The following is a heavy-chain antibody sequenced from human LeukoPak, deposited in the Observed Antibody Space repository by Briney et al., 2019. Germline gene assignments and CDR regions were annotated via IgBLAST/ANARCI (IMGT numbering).Heavy chain of an antibody. J-gene: IGHJ5*02. CDR3: ARAPVVAATDWFDP. D-gene: IGHD2-15*01. CDR2: IYYSGST. V-gene: IGHV4-59*01. CDR1: GGSISSYY. Sequence: SETLSLTCTVSGGSISSYYWSWIRQPPGKGLEWIGYIYYSGSTSYNPSLKSRVTISVDTSKNQFSLKLSSVTAADTAVYYCARAPVVAATDWFDPWGQGTLVTVSS.